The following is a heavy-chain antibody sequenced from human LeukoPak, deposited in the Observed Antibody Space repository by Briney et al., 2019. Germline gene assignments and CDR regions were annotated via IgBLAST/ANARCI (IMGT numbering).Heavy chain of an antibody. D-gene: IGHD6-6*01. CDR2: ISGNSVYI. J-gene: IGHJ4*02. Sequence: GTSLRLSCAASGFTFRSYGIHWVRQAPGKGLEWVSSISGNSVYISYADSVKGRFTISRDNAKESLYLQMNSLRDEDTAVYYCGMSTIGARAGSDYWGQGTLVTVSS. V-gene: IGHV3-21*01. CDR3: GMSTIGARAGSDY. CDR1: GFTFRSYG.